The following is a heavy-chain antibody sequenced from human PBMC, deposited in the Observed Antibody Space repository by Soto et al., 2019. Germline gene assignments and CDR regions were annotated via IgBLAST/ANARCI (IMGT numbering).Heavy chain of an antibody. CDR1: GFTFSSYG. Sequence: QVQLVESGGGVVQPGRSLRLSCAASGFTFSSYGMHWVRQAPGKGLEWVAVIWYDGSNKYYADSVKGRFTISRDNSKNTLYLQMNSLRAEDTAVYYCARDGGTVGGATTGDYWGQGTLVTVSS. V-gene: IGHV3-33*01. CDR3: ARDGGTVGGATTGDY. D-gene: IGHD1-26*01. CDR2: IWYDGSNK. J-gene: IGHJ4*02.